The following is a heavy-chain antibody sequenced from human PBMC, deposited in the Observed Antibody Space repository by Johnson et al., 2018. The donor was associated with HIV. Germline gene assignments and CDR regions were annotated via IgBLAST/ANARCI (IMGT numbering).Heavy chain of an antibody. CDR3: ARPPPFMGNYGSGSWWAFDI. D-gene: IGHD3-10*01. Sequence: VLLVESGGGVVQPGRSLRLSCAASGFTFSSYAMHWVRQGTGKGLEWVSGIGTGGDTHYPDSVKGRFTISRDNSKNTLYLQMNSLRAEDTAVYYCARPPPFMGNYGSGSWWAFDIWGQGTVVTVSS. V-gene: IGHV3-13*01. J-gene: IGHJ3*02. CDR1: GFTFSSYA. CDR2: IGTGGDT.